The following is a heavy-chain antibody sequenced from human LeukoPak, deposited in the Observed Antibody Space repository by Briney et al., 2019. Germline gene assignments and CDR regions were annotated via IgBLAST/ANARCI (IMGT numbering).Heavy chain of an antibody. CDR1: GFTFRSYE. CDR3: ARDPSGRQSRGWNYFDY. Sequence: QLWGSLRLSCAASGFTFRSYEMNWVRQPPGKGLEWVSYISSSGSTIYSADSVKGRFTISRDNAKNTLYLQMNSQRAEDTAVYYCARDPSGRQSRGWNYFDYWGQGTLVTVSS. J-gene: IGHJ4*02. V-gene: IGHV3-48*03. D-gene: IGHD6-19*01. CDR2: ISSSGSTI.